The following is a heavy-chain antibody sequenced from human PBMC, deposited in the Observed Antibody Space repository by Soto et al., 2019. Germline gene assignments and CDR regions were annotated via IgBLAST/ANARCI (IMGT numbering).Heavy chain of an antibody. J-gene: IGHJ3*02. CDR2: IHYSGSI. CDR3: ARAHRYYDYPDI. Sequence: QVQLQESGPGLVKASQTLSLTCTVSGGSVSSGDYYWSWIRQPPGKGLEWIGYIHYSGSIYYNPSLKGRVTISVDTSKNQFSLKLTSVTAADTAVYYCARAHRYYDYPDIWGQGTMVTVSS. V-gene: IGHV4-30-4*01. D-gene: IGHD3-22*01. CDR1: GGSVSSGDYY.